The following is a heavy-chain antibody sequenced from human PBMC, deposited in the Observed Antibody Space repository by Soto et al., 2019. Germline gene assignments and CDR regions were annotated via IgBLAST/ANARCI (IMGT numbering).Heavy chain of an antibody. CDR2: ITSSGGNA. Sequence: GVSLRLSCAASGFSFKDYYMTWMRQTPEKGLEWISTITSSGGNAYYAASVKGRVTISRDNAHNSLYLQMSGLRAEDTALYYCARDMYNHYVNYFDLWPQGTLVIVTS. D-gene: IGHD1-20*01. CDR3: ARDMYNHYVNYFDL. J-gene: IGHJ5*02. V-gene: IGHV3-11*01. CDR1: GFSFKDYY.